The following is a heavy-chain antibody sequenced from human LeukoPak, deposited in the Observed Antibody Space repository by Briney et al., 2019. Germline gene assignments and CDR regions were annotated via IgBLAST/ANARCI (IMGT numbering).Heavy chain of an antibody. CDR3: ARGSSSSDDY. CDR1: GGPISRYY. Sequence: SETLSLTCTVSGGPISRYYWSWIRQPPGKGLEWIGYIYYSGSTNYNPSLKSRVTISVDTSKNQFSLKLSSVTAADTAVYYRARGSSSSDDYWGQGTLVTVSS. J-gene: IGHJ4*02. D-gene: IGHD6-6*01. CDR2: IYYSGST. V-gene: IGHV4-59*01.